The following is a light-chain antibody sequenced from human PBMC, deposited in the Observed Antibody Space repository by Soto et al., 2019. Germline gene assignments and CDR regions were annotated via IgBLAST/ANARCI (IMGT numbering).Light chain of an antibody. J-gene: IGLJ1*01. Sequence: QSALTQPPSASGSPGQSVTISCTGTSSDVGGYNYVSWYQQHPGKAPKLMIYEVSKRPSGVTDRFSGSKSGNTVSLTVSGLQAEDEADYYCSSYAGSNSFPYVVGTGTKVTVL. CDR1: SSDVGGYNY. CDR3: SSYAGSNSFPYV. V-gene: IGLV2-8*01. CDR2: EVS.